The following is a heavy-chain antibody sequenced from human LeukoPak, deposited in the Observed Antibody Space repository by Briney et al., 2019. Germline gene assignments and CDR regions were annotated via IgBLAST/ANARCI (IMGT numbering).Heavy chain of an antibody. CDR2: ISGGSTYT. CDR1: GFTFSSYS. D-gene: IGHD3-3*01. V-gene: IGHV3-21*05. Sequence: GGSLRLSCAASGFTFSSYSMNWVRQAPGKGLEWVSYISGGSTYTNYANSVKGRFTISRDNARNSLFLQMNSLTAEDTAIYYCARSLISAVIGMDVWGQGTAVTVSS. CDR3: ARSLISAVIGMDV. J-gene: IGHJ6*02.